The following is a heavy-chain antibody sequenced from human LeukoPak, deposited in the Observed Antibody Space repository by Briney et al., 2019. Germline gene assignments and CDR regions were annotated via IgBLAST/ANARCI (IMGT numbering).Heavy chain of an antibody. J-gene: IGHJ6*03. V-gene: IGHV4-4*07. CDR2: IYTSGST. Sequence: PSETLSLTCTVSGGSISSYYWSWIRQPAGKGLEWIGRIYTSGSTNYNPSLKSRVTMSVDTSKNQFPLKLSSVTAADTAVYYCARDFNAITNWNYHAPHYYYYYMDVWGKGTTVTVSS. CDR1: GGSISSYY. CDR3: ARDFNAITNWNYHAPHYYYYYMDV. D-gene: IGHD1-7*01.